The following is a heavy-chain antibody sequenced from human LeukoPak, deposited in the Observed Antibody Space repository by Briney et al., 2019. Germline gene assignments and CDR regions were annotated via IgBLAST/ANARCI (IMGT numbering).Heavy chain of an antibody. V-gene: IGHV3-11*01. J-gene: IGHJ4*02. CDR3: ARKSPAAAAFDC. Sequence: GGSLRLSCAASGFTFSDYYMSWIRQAPGKGLEWISYISSSGGPIYYADSVKGRFTVSRDNTKNSLYLQMNSLRAEDTAVYYCARKSPAAAAFDCWGQGSLVTVSS. D-gene: IGHD2-2*01. CDR1: GFTFSDYY. CDR2: ISSSGGPI.